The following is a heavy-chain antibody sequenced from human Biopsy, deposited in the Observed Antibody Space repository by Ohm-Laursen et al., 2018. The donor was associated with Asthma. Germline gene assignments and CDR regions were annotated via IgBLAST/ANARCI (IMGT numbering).Heavy chain of an antibody. CDR1: GGTFNTYV. Sequence: SVKVSCKTLGGTFNTYVIGWVRQAPGQGLEWMGGINPVFGTTTYPQKFQDRVTITADDSTSTVYMELSSLRSEDTAVYYCARKAGSCISRTCYSLDFWGQGTLVTVSS. CDR3: ARKAGSCISRTCYSLDF. CDR2: INPVFGTT. V-gene: IGHV1-69*13. J-gene: IGHJ4*02. D-gene: IGHD2-2*01.